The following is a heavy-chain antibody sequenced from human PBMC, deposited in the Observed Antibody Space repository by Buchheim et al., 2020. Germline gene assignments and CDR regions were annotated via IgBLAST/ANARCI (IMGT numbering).Heavy chain of an antibody. Sequence: QVKLVQSGAEVKKPGSSVKVSCKASGGTFSSYAISWVRQAPGQGLEWMGGIIPIFGTANYAQKFQGRVTITADESTSTAYMELSSLRSEDTAVYYCARSRAPYYYGSGSYYNGYYYGKDVWGQGTT. V-gene: IGHV1-69*01. J-gene: IGHJ6*02. CDR3: ARSRAPYYYGSGSYYNGYYYGKDV. CDR1: GGTFSSYA. CDR2: IIPIFGTA. D-gene: IGHD3-10*01.